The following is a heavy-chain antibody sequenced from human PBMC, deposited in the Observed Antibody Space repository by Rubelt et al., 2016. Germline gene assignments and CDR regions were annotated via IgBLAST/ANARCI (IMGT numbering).Heavy chain of an antibody. D-gene: IGHD3-16*01. CDR2: IYYSGST. J-gene: IGHJ4*02. V-gene: IGHV4-39*01. Sequence: QLQLQESGPGLVKPSETLSLTCTVSGGSISSSSYYWGWIRQPPGKGLEWIGNIYYSGSTYYNGSLKSRVTISVDTSKNQFSLKLNSVTAADTAMYYCARRSYYYDYFDYWGQGTLVTVSS. CDR1: GGSISSSSYY. CDR3: ARRSYYYDYFDY.